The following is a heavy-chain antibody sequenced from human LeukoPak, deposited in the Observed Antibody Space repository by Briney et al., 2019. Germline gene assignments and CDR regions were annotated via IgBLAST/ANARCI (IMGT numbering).Heavy chain of an antibody. CDR2: IYYSGST. Sequence: SETLSLTCTVSGGSISSSSYYWGWIRQPPGKGLEWIGSIYYSGSTYYNPSLKSRVTISVDPSKTQFSLKLSSVTAADTAVYYCARSHYDSSGYYPPGPYYYYMDVWGKGTTVTVSS. D-gene: IGHD3-22*01. V-gene: IGHV4-39*01. J-gene: IGHJ6*03. CDR3: ARSHYDSSGYYPPGPYYYYMDV. CDR1: GGSISSSSYY.